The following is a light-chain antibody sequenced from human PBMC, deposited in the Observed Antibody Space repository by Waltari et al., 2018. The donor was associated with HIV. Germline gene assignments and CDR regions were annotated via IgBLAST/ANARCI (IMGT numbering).Light chain of an antibody. CDR1: SRDVGSYNL. CDR3: CSYAGSRRV. J-gene: IGLJ1*01. CDR2: EVN. Sequence: QSALTQPASVSGSPGQSITISCTGTSRDVGSYNLFSWYQQYPGKAPKLMIYEVNKRPSGISNRFSGSKSGNTASLTISGLQAEDEADYYCCSYAGSRRVFGTGTKVTVL. V-gene: IGLV2-23*02.